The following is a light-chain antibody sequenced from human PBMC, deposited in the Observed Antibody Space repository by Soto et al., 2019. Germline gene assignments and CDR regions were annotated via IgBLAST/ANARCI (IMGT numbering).Light chain of an antibody. CDR1: SSNIGAGYD. CDR3: QSYDSSVSKVV. J-gene: IGLJ2*01. Sequence: QAVVTQPPSVSGAPGQRVTISCTGSSSNIGAGYDVHWYQQLPGTAPKLLIYGNSNRPSGVPDRFSGSNSGTSASLAITGLQAEDEADYYCQSYDSSVSKVVFGGGTKLTVL. V-gene: IGLV1-40*01. CDR2: GNS.